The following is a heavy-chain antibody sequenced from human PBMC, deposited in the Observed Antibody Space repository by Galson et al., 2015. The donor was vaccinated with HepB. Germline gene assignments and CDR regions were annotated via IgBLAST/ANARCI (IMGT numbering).Heavy chain of an antibody. Sequence: SCKASGYTFSNFYIHWVLRAPGQGLAWMGVINPGSSSTTYAQKFQGRVTMTMDTSTSTVYMEVSSLRSEDTAVYYCARETSIPVFISDSFHYGMDVWGQGTTATVSS. D-gene: IGHD3-10*01. CDR1: GYTFSNFY. J-gene: IGHJ6*02. V-gene: IGHV1-46*01. CDR2: INPGSSST. CDR3: ARETSIPVFISDSFHYGMDV.